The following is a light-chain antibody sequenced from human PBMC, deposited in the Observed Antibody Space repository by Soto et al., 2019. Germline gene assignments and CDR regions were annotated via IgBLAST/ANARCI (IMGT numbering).Light chain of an antibody. Sequence: QSVLTQPASVSGSPGQSITISCTGTSSNVGSYKLVSCYQQHPGKAPKLMIFEVNKRPSGVSNRFSGSKSGNTASLTISGLKVEDEADYYCCSSGGSPTYVFGTGTKLTVL. CDR1: SSNVGSYKL. V-gene: IGLV2-23*02. CDR2: EVN. CDR3: CSSGGSPTYV. J-gene: IGLJ1*01.